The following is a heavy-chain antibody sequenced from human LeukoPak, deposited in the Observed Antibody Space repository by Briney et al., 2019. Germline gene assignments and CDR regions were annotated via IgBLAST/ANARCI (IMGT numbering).Heavy chain of an antibody. D-gene: IGHD3-16*01. CDR3: ARHYGP. Sequence: PSETLSLTCAVSGGSISSDNWWSWVRQPPEKGPEWIGEIYHSGSTNYNPSLTSRVSISLDKSKNQFSLKLSAVTATDTAVYYCARHYGPWGQGTLVTVSS. CDR2: IYHSGST. CDR1: GGSISSDNW. V-gene: IGHV4-4*02. J-gene: IGHJ4*02.